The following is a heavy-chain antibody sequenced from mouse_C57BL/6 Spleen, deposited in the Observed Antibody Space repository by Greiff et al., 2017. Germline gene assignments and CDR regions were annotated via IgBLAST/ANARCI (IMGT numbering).Heavy chain of an antibody. CDR1: GYTFTSYW. J-gene: IGHJ2*01. V-gene: IGHV1-61*01. CDR2: IYPSDSET. Sequence: VKQSCKASGYTFTSYWMDWVTQRPGQGLEWIGNIYPSDSETHYNQKFKDKATLTVDKSSSTAYMQLSSLTSEDSAVYYCARRPYDYDLSDYWGQGTTLTVSS. CDR3: ARRPYDYDLSDY. D-gene: IGHD2-4*01.